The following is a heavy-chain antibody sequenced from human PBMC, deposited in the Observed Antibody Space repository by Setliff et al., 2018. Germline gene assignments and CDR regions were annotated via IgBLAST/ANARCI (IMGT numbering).Heavy chain of an antibody. J-gene: IGHJ4*02. V-gene: IGHV3-7*01. Sequence: PGGSLRLSCTASGLSYSNYWVSWVRQAPGKGLEWLASINPHGSEKYYADSVKGRFTISRDNAENSLSLQMNNLRIEDTAVYYCFGAGACSYWGQGTLVTVSS. CDR1: GLSYSNYW. D-gene: IGHD3-10*01. CDR2: INPHGSEK. CDR3: FGAGACSY.